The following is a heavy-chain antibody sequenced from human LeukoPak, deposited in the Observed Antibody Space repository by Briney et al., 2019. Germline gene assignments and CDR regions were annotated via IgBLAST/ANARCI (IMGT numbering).Heavy chain of an antibody. Sequence: PSETLSLTCSISGVSMSSYYWNWIRKPAGKGLEWIGRIYVSGSTSYNPSLQSRVTMSIDTSKNQFSLNLNSVTAADTAVYYCAREIDFPGGLRIDFWGQGILVTVSS. J-gene: IGHJ4*02. D-gene: IGHD3/OR15-3a*01. CDR1: GVSMSSYY. CDR2: IYVSGST. V-gene: IGHV4-4*07. CDR3: AREIDFPGGLRIDF.